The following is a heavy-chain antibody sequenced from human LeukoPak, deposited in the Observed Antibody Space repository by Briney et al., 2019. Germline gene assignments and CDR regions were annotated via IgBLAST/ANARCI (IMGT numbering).Heavy chain of an antibody. Sequence: ASVKVSCKASGYTFIDYYIYWVRQAPGQGLECMGRINPNSGGTSCAQRSQGRVTLTSDTSISTAYMELSGLTSDDTAVYYCARTVTAAGNDYWGQGTLVTVSS. V-gene: IGHV1-2*06. CDR3: ARTVTAAGNDY. D-gene: IGHD6-13*01. J-gene: IGHJ4*02. CDR1: GYTFIDYY. CDR2: INPNSGGT.